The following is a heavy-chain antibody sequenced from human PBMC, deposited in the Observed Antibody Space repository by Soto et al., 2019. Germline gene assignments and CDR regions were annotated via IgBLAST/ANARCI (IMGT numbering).Heavy chain of an antibody. CDR2: ISLYNGNT. Sequence: GPEVKKPGASMKVSCKAYDFSFTSHGISWVRQAPGQGLEWMGWISLYNGNTNYAQQFQGRVTITTDTSTSTAYMELRSLRSDDTAMYFCAIYHLELFRFDYWGQGTLVTVSS. CDR1: DFSFTSHG. D-gene: IGHD2-2*01. V-gene: IGHV1-18*04. CDR3: AIYHLELFRFDY. J-gene: IGHJ4*02.